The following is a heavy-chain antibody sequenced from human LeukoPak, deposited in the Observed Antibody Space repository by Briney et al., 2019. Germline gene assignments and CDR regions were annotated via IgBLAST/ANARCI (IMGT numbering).Heavy chain of an antibody. J-gene: IGHJ4*02. V-gene: IGHV1-46*01. CDR1: GYTFTSYY. D-gene: IGHD3-3*01. CDR2: INPSGGST. Sequence: GASVKVSCKASGYTFTSYYMHWVRQAPGQGLEWMGIINPSGGSTSYAQKFQGRVTMIRDMSTSTVYMELSSLRSEDTAVYYCARDYDFWSGYYALSYWGQGTLVTVSS. CDR3: ARDYDFWSGYYALSY.